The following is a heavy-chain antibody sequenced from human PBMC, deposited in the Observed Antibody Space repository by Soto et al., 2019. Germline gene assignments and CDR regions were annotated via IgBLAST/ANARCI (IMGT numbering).Heavy chain of an antibody. CDR1: GFTFSSYA. D-gene: IGHD2-15*01. J-gene: IGHJ4*02. CDR3: AREWSFFDY. Sequence: GGSLRLSCAASGFTFSSYAMHWVRQAPGKGLEWVAVISYDGSNKYYADSVKGRFTISRDNSKNTLYLQMNSLRAEDTAVYYCAREWSFFDYWGQGTLVTVSS. CDR2: ISYDGSNK. V-gene: IGHV3-30-3*01.